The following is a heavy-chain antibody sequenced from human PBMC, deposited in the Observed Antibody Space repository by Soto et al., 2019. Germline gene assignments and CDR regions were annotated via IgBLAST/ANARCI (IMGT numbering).Heavy chain of an antibody. V-gene: IGHV3-21*01. CDR3: ARVLTGTAYSFDD. CDR1: GFIFGTHS. Sequence: EVQLVESGGGLVKPGGSLRLSCAASGFIFGTHSMNWVRQAPGKGLQWVSSISSSSRYIYYADSVRGGFTISRDNANNSLYLQMNSLRAEDTAVYYCARVLTGTAYSFDDWGQGTLVTVSS. CDR2: ISSSSRYI. D-gene: IGHD1-7*01. J-gene: IGHJ4*02.